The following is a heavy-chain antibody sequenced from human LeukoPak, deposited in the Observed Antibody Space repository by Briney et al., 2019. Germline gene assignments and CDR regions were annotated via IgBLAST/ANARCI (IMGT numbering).Heavy chain of an antibody. Sequence: PGGPLRLSCAASGFTFSGFAMSWVRQAPGKGLEWVSSISGSGGSTYYADSVKGRFTISRDTSKNTLFLQMNSLRAEDTAVYYCARVGIGGAYYNDYWGQGTLVTVSS. CDR1: GFTFSGFA. D-gene: IGHD3-22*01. V-gene: IGHV3-23*01. CDR2: ISGSGGST. CDR3: ARVGIGGAYYNDY. J-gene: IGHJ4*02.